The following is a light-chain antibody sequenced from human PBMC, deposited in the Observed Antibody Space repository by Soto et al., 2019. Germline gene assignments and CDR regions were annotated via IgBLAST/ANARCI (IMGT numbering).Light chain of an antibody. V-gene: IGKV3-20*01. CDR3: QQYGTSPLT. CDR2: GAS. J-gene: IGKJ3*01. CDR1: QSVTSSY. Sequence: EIVLTQSPGTLSLSPGERATLSSRARQSVTSSYLAWYRQKPGQAPRLLIYGASSRATGIPDRFSGSGSGTDFTLTISRLEPEDFAVYYCQQYGTSPLTFGPGTKVDIK.